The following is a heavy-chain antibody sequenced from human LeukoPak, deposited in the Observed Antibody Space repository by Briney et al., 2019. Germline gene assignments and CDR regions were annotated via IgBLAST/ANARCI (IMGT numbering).Heavy chain of an antibody. Sequence: PGGSLRLSCAASGFTVSSNYMSWVRQAPGWGLEWVSAIRGDGGSTYYADSVKGRFTISRDNSKNTLYLQMNSLRAEDTAVYYCAKGSAAARPYYFDYWGQGTLVTVSS. V-gene: IGHV3-23*01. CDR3: AKGSAAARPYYFDY. J-gene: IGHJ4*02. D-gene: IGHD6-6*01. CDR2: IRGDGGST. CDR1: GFTVSSNY.